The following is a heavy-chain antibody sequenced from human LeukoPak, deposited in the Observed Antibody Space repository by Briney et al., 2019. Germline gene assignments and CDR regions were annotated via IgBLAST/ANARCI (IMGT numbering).Heavy chain of an antibody. J-gene: IGHJ4*02. Sequence: SETLSLTCAVSGYSISSGYYWGWIRQPPGKGLEWIGSIYHSGSTYYNPSLKSRVTISVDTSKNQFSLKLSSVTAADTAVYYCARHGPGRVVHDYWGQGTLVTVSS. V-gene: IGHV4-38-2*01. D-gene: IGHD3-3*01. CDR2: IYHSGST. CDR1: GYSISSGYY. CDR3: ARHGPGRVVHDY.